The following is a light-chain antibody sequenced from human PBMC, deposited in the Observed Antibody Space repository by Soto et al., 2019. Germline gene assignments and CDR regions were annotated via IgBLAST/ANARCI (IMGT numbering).Light chain of an antibody. CDR1: QYISSW. CDR3: QQYKSQRT. V-gene: IGKV1-5*03. J-gene: IGKJ1*01. Sequence: DIQMTQSPSTLSASVGDRVTITCRASQYISSWLAWYQQKPGKAPKLLIYKASSLESGVPSRFSGSGSGTEFTLTISSLQPDEFATYYCQQYKSQRTFGQGTKVEIK. CDR2: KAS.